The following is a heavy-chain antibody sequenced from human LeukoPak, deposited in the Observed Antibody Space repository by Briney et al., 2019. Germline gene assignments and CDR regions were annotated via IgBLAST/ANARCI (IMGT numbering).Heavy chain of an antibody. V-gene: IGHV3-21*01. J-gene: IGHJ6*02. CDR3: ARVPYYYDSSGYRGGYYYYYGMDV. CDR1: GFTFSSYS. Sequence: GGSLRLSCAASGFTFSSYSMNWVRQAPGKGLEWVSSISSSSSYIYYADSVKGRLTISRDNAKNSLYLQMNSLRAEDTAVYYCARVPYYYDSSGYRGGYYYYYGMDVWGQGTTVTVSS. D-gene: IGHD3-22*01. CDR2: ISSSSSYI.